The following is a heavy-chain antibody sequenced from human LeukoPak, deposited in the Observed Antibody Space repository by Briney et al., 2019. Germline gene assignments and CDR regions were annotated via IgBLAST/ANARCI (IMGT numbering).Heavy chain of an antibody. Sequence: SETLSLTCTVSGGSINNYYWYWMRQPPGKGLELIAYSYYSGSTNYNPSLKSRVTISVDTSKNQFSLKLSSVTAADTAVYYCASLEKLGWGQGTLVTVSS. CDR2: SYYSGST. CDR3: ASLEKLG. V-gene: IGHV4-59*01. J-gene: IGHJ4*02. D-gene: IGHD4-11*01. CDR1: GGSINNYY.